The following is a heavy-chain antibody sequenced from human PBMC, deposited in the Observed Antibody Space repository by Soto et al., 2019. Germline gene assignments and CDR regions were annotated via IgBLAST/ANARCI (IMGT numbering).Heavy chain of an antibody. CDR2: IWYDGSNK. V-gene: IGHV3-33*01. CDR3: ARDHPYYYGMEV. Sequence: GGSLRLSCAASGFTFSSYGMHWVRQAPGKGLEWVAVIWYDGSNKYYADSVKGRFTISRDNSKNTLYLQMNSLRAEDTAVYYCARDHPYYYGMEVWGQGTMVTVSS. J-gene: IGHJ6*02. CDR1: GFTFSSYG.